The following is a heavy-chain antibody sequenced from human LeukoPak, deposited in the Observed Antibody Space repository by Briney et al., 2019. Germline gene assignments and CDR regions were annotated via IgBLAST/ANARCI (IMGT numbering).Heavy chain of an antibody. Sequence: ASVKVSCKTSGYSENFYGITWVRQVAGQGLEWMGWISAQHGQTEYAPNSQDRVTMTTDTYTNTAYMELRSLRSDDTAVFYCARDRAYDILTGYYGTQSEMYYFDYWGQGTLVTVSS. J-gene: IGHJ4*02. CDR2: ISAQHGQT. CDR3: ARDRAYDILTGYYGTQSEMYYFDY. V-gene: IGHV1-18*01. D-gene: IGHD3-9*01. CDR1: GYSENFYG.